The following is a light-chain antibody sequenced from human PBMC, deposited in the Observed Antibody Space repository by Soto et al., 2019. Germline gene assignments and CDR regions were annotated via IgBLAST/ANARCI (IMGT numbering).Light chain of an antibody. CDR1: QRVSNY. CDR3: QQRSNWPLT. V-gene: IGKV3-11*01. Sequence: EIVLTQSPATLSLSPGERATLSCRASQRVSNYFAWYQQKPGQAPRLLIYDASNRATGIPARFSGSGSGTDFTLTSSSLEPEDFAVYYCQQRSNWPLTFGQGTTVEIK. J-gene: IGKJ1*01. CDR2: DAS.